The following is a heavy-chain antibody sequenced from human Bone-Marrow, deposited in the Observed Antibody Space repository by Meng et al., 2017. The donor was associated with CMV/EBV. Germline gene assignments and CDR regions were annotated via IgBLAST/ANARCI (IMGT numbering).Heavy chain of an antibody. CDR1: GFTFGDYA. Sequence: GESLKISCTASGFTFGDYAMSWVRQAPGKGLEWVGFIRSKAYGGTTEYAASVKGRFTISRDDSKSIAYLQMNSLKTEDTAVYYCTSYTNWNSFFDYWAQGTLATVSS. V-gene: IGHV3-49*04. D-gene: IGHD1-7*01. J-gene: IGHJ4*02. CDR3: TSYTNWNSFFDY. CDR2: IRSKAYGGTT.